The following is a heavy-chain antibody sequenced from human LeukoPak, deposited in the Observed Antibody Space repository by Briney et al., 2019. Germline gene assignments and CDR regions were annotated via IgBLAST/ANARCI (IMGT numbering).Heavy chain of an antibody. CDR3: ARGPYITMVRGAAFDI. D-gene: IGHD3-10*01. CDR1: GGSFSGYY. CDR2: INHSGST. V-gene: IGHV4-34*01. J-gene: IGHJ3*02. Sequence: SETLSLTCAVYGGSFSGYYWSWIRQPPGKELEWIGEINHSGSTNYNPSLKSRVTISVDTSKNQFSLKLSSVTAADTAVYYCARGPYITMVRGAAFDIWGQGTMVTVSS.